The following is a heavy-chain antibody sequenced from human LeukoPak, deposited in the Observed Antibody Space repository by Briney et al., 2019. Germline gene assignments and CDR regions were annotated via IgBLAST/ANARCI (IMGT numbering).Heavy chain of an antibody. J-gene: IGHJ4*02. V-gene: IGHV4-30-4*01. D-gene: IGHD1-7*01. CDR1: GGSISSGDYY. CDR2: IYYSGST. CDR3: ARENNWNYLRHFDY. Sequence: SETLSLTCTVSGGSISSGDYYWSWIRQPPGKGLEWIGYIYYSGSTYYNPSLKSRVTISADTSKNQFSLKLSSVTAADTAVYYCARENNWNYLRHFDYWGQGTLVTVSS.